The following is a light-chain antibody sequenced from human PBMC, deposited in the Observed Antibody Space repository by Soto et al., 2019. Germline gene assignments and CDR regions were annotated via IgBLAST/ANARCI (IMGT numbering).Light chain of an antibody. CDR1: SSNFVGDKY. CDR3: CSYVGNYIYV. V-gene: IGLV2-11*01. CDR2: DVS. Sequence: QSALTQPRSVSGSPGQSVTISCTGTSSNFVGDKYVAWYQHHPGKAPRLMIYDVSKRPSGVPDRFSGSKSGNTASLTISGLQAEDEADYYCCSYVGNYIYVFGTGTKGTVL. J-gene: IGLJ1*01.